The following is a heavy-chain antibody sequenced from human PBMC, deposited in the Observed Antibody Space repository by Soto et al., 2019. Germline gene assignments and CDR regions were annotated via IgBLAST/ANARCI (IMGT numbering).Heavy chain of an antibody. D-gene: IGHD2-21*02. CDR1: GFTFSSYG. CDR2: IWYDGSNK. CDR3: ARDQVVTPGAFDI. Sequence: PGGSLRLSCAASGFTFSSYGMQWVRQAPGKGLEWVAVIWYDGSNKYYADSVKGRFTISRDNSKNTLFLQMNSLRAEDTAVYYCARDQVVTPGAFDIWGQGTMVTVSS. J-gene: IGHJ3*02. V-gene: IGHV3-33*01.